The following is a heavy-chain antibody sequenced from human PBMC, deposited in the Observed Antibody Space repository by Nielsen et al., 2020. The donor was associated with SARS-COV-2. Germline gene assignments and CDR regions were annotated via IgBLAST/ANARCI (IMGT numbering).Heavy chain of an antibody. J-gene: IGHJ6*03. Sequence: GESLKISCAASGFTFSSYWMSWVRQAPGKGLEWVANIKQDGSEKYYVDSVKGRFTISRDNAKNSLYLQMNSLRAEDTAVYYCARVRSSFGYYYYMDVWGKGTTVTVSS. CDR3: ARVRSSFGYYYYMDV. V-gene: IGHV3-7*03. CDR1: GFTFSSYW. CDR2: IKQDGSEK. D-gene: IGHD6-6*01.